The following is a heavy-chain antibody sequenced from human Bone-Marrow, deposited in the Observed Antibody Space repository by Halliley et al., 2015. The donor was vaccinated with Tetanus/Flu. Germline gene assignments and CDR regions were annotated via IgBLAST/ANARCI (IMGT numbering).Heavy chain of an antibody. CDR2: IFPSASDT. Sequence: LEWVGIIFPSASDTTYSPSFQGPVTISADKSISPAYLQWSSLKPSDTAIYYCARLGSRGYDYWGQGTLVTVSS. D-gene: IGHD3-22*01. V-gene: IGHV5-51*01. J-gene: IGHJ4*02. CDR3: ARLGSRGYDY.